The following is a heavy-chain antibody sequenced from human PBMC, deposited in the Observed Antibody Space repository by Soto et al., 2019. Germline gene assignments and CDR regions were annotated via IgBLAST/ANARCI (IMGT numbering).Heavy chain of an antibody. Sequence: EVQLVESGGGLVQPGGSLRLACAASGFTFTTYWMSWVRQAPGKGLEWVANIKQDGSEKYYVDSVKGRFTISRDNAKNSLYLQVRSLRGEDTAVYYFARVPRNGDYLDYWGQGTLVTVSS. V-gene: IGHV3-7*03. CDR2: IKQDGSEK. J-gene: IGHJ4*02. CDR3: ARVPRNGDYLDY. CDR1: GFTFTTYW. D-gene: IGHD4-17*01.